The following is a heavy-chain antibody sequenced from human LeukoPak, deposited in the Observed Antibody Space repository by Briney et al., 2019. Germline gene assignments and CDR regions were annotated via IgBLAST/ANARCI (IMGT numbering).Heavy chain of an antibody. D-gene: IGHD6-13*01. Sequence: PSETLSLTCSVSGDSITSGTYYWSWIRQPPGKGLEWIGYIYYSGSTNYDPSLKSRVTISVDTSKNQFSLKLSSVTAADTAVYYCAREGIAEPNWFDPWGQGTLVTVSS. CDR2: IYYSGST. CDR1: GDSITSGTYY. J-gene: IGHJ5*02. V-gene: IGHV4-61*01. CDR3: AREGIAEPNWFDP.